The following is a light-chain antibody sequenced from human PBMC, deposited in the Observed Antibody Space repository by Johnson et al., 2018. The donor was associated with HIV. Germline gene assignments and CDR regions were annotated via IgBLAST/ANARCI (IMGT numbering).Light chain of an antibody. Sequence: QAVLTQPPSVSAAPGQKVTISCSGSIFNIQNNFVSWYQQLPGTAPKLLIYDNNKRPSGIPDRFSGSKSGTSATLGITGLQTGDEADYYCGTWDSSLSAGGANYVFGTGTKVTVL. J-gene: IGLJ1*01. V-gene: IGLV1-51*01. CDR3: GTWDSSLSAGGANYV. CDR2: DNN. CDR1: IFNIQNNF.